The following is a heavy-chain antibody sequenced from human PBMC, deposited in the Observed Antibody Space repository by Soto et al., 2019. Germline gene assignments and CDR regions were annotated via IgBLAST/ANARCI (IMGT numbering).Heavy chain of an antibody. CDR3: ATEEYRFDY. V-gene: IGHV4-39*01. J-gene: IGHJ4*02. Sequence: SETLSLTCTVSGGSISSSSYYWGWIRQPPGKGLEWIGSIYYSGSTYYNPSLKSRVTISVDTSKNQFSLKLSSVTAADTAVYYCATEEYRFDYWGQGTLVTVSS. CDR2: IYYSGST. CDR1: GGSISSSSYY. D-gene: IGHD5-12*01.